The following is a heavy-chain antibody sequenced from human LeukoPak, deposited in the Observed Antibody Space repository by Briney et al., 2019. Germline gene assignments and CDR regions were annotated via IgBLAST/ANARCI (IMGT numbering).Heavy chain of an antibody. CDR1: GYTFTSYG. J-gene: IGHJ4*02. Sequence: SVKVSCKASGYTFTSYGISWVRQAPGQGLEWMGGVIPIFGTTNYAQQFQGRVTITADESTSTAYMELSSLRSEDTAVYYCARGLPASYYDFWSGYPFDSWGQGTLVTVSS. D-gene: IGHD3-3*01. CDR3: ARGLPASYYDFWSGYPFDS. CDR2: VIPIFGTT. V-gene: IGHV1-69*13.